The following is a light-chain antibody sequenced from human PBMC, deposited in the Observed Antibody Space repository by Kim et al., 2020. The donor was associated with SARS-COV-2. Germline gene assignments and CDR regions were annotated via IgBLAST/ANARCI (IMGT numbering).Light chain of an antibody. CDR1: QSVLHSSNNKNY. CDR2: WAS. CDR3: QQYYSEPYT. V-gene: IGKV4-1*01. Sequence: DIVMTQSPDSLAVSLGERATINCKSSQSVLHSSNNKNYLAWFQQKPGQPPDLLIFWASTRESGVPDRFIGSGSGTDFTLTISSLQAEDVAVYYCQQYYSEPYTFGQGTKLEI. J-gene: IGKJ2*01.